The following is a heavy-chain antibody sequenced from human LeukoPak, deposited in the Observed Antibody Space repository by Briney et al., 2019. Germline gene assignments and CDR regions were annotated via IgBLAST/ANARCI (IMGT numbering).Heavy chain of an antibody. CDR3: TRNTIHGNSDY. Sequence: PSETLSLTCTVSGDSVSYYSWSWIRQTPGKGLEWLGYMYYTGRTTYNPSLTSRVTFSLDMSKNQFSLKLDSVTAADTAMYYCTRNTIHGNSDYWGQGTLVTVSS. CDR2: MYYTGRT. V-gene: IGHV4-59*02. D-gene: IGHD5-24*01. CDR1: GDSVSYYS. J-gene: IGHJ4*02.